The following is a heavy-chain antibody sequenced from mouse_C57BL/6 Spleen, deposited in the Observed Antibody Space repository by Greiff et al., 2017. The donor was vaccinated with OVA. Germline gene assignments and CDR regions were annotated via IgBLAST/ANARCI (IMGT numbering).Heavy chain of an antibody. CDR3: AREGYNGSSRWYFDV. V-gene: IGHV1-55*01. J-gene: IGHJ1*03. CDR1: GYTFTSYW. CDR2: IYPGSGST. D-gene: IGHD1-1*01. Sequence: QVQLQQPGAELVKPGASVKMSCKASGYTFTSYWITWVKQRPGQGLEWIGDIYPGSGSTNYNEKFKSKATLTVDTSSSTAYMQLSSLTSEDSAVYYCAREGYNGSSRWYFDVWGTGTTVTVSS.